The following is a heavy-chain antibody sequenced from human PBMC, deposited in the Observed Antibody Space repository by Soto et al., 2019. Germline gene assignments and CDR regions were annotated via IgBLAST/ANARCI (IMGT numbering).Heavy chain of an antibody. CDR3: ARDHRSSPGAIN. D-gene: IGHD6-6*01. J-gene: IGHJ4*02. Sequence: GSLRLSCAASGFTFSSYEMNWVRQAPGKGLEWVSYISSSGSTIYYADSVKGRFTISRDNAKNSLYQQMNSLRAEDTAVYYCARDHRSSPGAINWGQGTLVTVSS. CDR1: GFTFSSYE. V-gene: IGHV3-48*03. CDR2: ISSSGSTI.